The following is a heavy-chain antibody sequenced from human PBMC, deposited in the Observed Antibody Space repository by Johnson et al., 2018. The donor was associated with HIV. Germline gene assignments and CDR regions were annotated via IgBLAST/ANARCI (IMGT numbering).Heavy chain of an antibody. V-gene: IGHV3-30*02. CDR3: AREIAPYCGGDCSQSAFDI. CDR2: IRFDGSNK. J-gene: IGHJ3*02. D-gene: IGHD2-21*01. CDR1: GFTFSSYG. Sequence: QVQLVESGGGVVQPGGSLRLSCAASGFTFSSYGMHWVRQAPGKGLEWVAFIRFDGSNKYYADSVKGRFTISRDNSKNTLYLQMNSLRAEDTAVYYWAREIAPYCGGDCSQSAFDIWGQGTMVTVSS.